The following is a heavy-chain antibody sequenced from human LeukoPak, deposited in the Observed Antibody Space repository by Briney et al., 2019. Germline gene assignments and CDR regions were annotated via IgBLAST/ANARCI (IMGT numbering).Heavy chain of an antibody. D-gene: IGHD3-22*01. CDR1: ECTFRNYW. Sequence: GGSLRLSCAASECTFRNYWMSWVRQAPGKGLEWVANIKQDGSEKYYVDSVKGRFTISRDNAKNSLYLQMNSLRAEDTAIYYCAKRSSTSSGYFDFWGRGTLVTVSS. V-gene: IGHV3-7*03. CDR3: AKRSSTSSGYFDF. CDR2: IKQDGSEK. J-gene: IGHJ4*02.